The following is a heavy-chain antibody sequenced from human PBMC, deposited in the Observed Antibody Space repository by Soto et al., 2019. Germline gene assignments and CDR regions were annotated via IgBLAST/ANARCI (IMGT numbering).Heavy chain of an antibody. CDR1: GFTFSTYG. CDR3: ANAVTSFSGYYYYGMDV. J-gene: IGHJ6*02. CDR2: ISYDGSNK. D-gene: IGHD3-9*01. Sequence: PGGSLRLSCAASGFTFSTYGMHWVRQAPGKGLEWVAVISYDGSNKFYADSVKGRFTISRDNSKNTLFLQMNRLRPEDTAVYYCANAVTSFSGYYYYGMDVWGQGTTVTVSS. V-gene: IGHV3-30*18.